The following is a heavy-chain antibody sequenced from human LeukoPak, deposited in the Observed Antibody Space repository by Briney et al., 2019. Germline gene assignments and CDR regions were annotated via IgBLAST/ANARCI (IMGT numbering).Heavy chain of an antibody. Sequence: PGGSLRLSCAASGFTFDDYGMSWVRQAPGKGLEWVSGINWNGGSTGYADSVKGRFTISRDNAKNSLYLQMNSLRAEDTALYYCAKDRAFGQFLWGNDYWGQGTLVTVSS. D-gene: IGHD3-10*01. J-gene: IGHJ4*02. V-gene: IGHV3-20*04. CDR1: GFTFDDYG. CDR3: AKDRAFGQFLWGNDY. CDR2: INWNGGST.